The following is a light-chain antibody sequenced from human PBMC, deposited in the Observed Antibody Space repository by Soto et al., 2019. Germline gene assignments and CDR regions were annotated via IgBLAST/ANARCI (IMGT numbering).Light chain of an antibody. CDR1: SSDVGGYDL. V-gene: IGLV2-23*01. J-gene: IGLJ3*02. Sequence: QSALTQPASVSGSPGQSITISCTGTSSDVGGYDLVSWYQQHPVKAPKLIIYEGSKRPSGISNRFSGSKSGNTASLIISGLQGDDEGDYYCCAYVSSNTLLFGGGTKLTVL. CDR3: CAYVSSNTLL. CDR2: EGS.